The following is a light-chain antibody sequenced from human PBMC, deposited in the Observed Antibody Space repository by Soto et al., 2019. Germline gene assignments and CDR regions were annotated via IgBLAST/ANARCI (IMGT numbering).Light chain of an antibody. CDR3: QQSGDSPVT. CDR1: QTVSDNY. Sequence: EIVLTQSPGTLSLSPGEGATLSCRASQTVSDNYLAWYQQKPGQAPRLLIYGASSRAIGIPDRFSGSGSGTDFTLTISRLEPEYFAVYYCQQSGDSPVTFGQGTKLEIK. V-gene: IGKV3-20*01. CDR2: GAS. J-gene: IGKJ2*01.